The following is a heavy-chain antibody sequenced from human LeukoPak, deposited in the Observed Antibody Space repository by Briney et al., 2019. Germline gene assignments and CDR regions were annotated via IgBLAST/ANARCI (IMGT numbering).Heavy chain of an antibody. CDR3: ARAPNVVVTAIRRYYYYYMDV. CDR1: GYTFTSYD. CDR2: MNPNSGNT. V-gene: IGHV1-8*01. D-gene: IGHD2-21*02. J-gene: IGHJ6*03. Sequence: ASVKVSCKASGYTFTSYDINWVRQATGQGLEWMGWMNPNSGNTGYAQKFQGRVTMTRNTSISTAYMELSSLRSEDTAVYYCARAPNVVVTAIRRYYYYYMDVWGKGTTVTVSS.